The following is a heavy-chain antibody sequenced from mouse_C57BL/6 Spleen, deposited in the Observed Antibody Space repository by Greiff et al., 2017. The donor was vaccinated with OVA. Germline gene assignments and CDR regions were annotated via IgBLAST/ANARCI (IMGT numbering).Heavy chain of an antibody. CDR2: ILPGSGST. V-gene: IGHV1-9*01. J-gene: IGHJ4*01. D-gene: IGHD1-1*01. CDR1: GYTFTGYW. Sequence: VQLQQSGAELMKPGASVKLSCKATGYTFTGYWIEWVKQRPGHGLEWIGEILPGSGSTNYNEKFKGKATFTADTSSNTDYMQLSSLTTEDSAIYYCARPYYGSSYDAMDYWGQGTSVTVSS. CDR3: ARPYYGSSYDAMDY.